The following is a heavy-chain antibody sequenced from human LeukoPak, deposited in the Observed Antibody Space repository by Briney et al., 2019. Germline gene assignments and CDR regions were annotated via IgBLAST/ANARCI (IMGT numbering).Heavy chain of an antibody. CDR1: GFTVSSNY. V-gene: IGHV3-53*01. CDR3: ARKTDGDYFDY. CDR2: IYSGGST. J-gene: IGHJ4*02. Sequence: GGSLRLSCAASGFTVSSNYMSWVRQAPGKGLEWVSVIYSGGSTYYADSVKGRFTISRDNSKNTLYLQMNRLRAEDTAVYYCARKTDGDYFDYWGQGTLVTVSS. D-gene: IGHD4-17*01.